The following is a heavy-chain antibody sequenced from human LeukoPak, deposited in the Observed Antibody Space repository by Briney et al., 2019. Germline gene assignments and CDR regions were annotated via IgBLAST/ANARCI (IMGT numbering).Heavy chain of an antibody. J-gene: IGHJ4*02. CDR2: MNPNSGNT. CDR1: GYTFTTYD. D-gene: IGHD3-9*01. Sequence: ASVKVSCKASGYTFTTYDINWVRQATGQGLEWMGWMNPNSGNTGYAQKLQGRVTMTTDTSTSTAYMELRSLRSDDTAAYYCARGDDILTGYPDDYWGQGTLVTVSS. CDR3: ARGDDILTGYPDDY. V-gene: IGHV1-8*01.